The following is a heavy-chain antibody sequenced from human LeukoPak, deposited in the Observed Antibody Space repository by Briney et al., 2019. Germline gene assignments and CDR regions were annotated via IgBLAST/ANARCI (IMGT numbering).Heavy chain of an antibody. CDR3: ARLIGRSGSYYYDY. Sequence: SETLSLTCTVSGGSISSYYWSWIRQPPGKGLEWIGYIYYSGSTNYNPSLKSRVTISVDTSKNQFSLKLSSVTAADTAVYYCARLIGRSGSYYYDYWGQGTLVTVSS. V-gene: IGHV4-59*08. J-gene: IGHJ4*02. CDR2: IYYSGST. D-gene: IGHD3-10*01. CDR1: GGSISSYY.